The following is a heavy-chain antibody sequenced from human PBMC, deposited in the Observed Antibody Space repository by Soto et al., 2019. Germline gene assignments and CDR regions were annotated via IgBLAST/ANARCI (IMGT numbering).Heavy chain of an antibody. CDR2: ISGSGGST. V-gene: IGHV3-23*01. Sequence: PGGSLRLSCAASGFTFSSYGMHWVRQAPGKGLEWVSAISGSGGSTYYADSVKGRFTISRDNSKNTLYLQMNSLRAEDTAVYYCAKDEIWFGEPHAWGQGTLVTVSS. CDR3: AKDEIWFGEPHA. J-gene: IGHJ4*02. D-gene: IGHD3-10*01. CDR1: GFTFSSYG.